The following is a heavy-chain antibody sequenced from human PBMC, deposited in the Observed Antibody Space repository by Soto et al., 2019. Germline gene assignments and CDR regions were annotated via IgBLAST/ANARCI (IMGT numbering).Heavy chain of an antibody. Sequence: SETLSLTCTVSGGSISSYYWSWIRQPAGKGLEWIGRIYTSGSTNYNPSLKSRVTMSVDTSKNQFSLKLSSVTAADTAVYYCARDRSSSRHGGMDVWGQGTTVTVSS. J-gene: IGHJ6*02. CDR1: GGSISSYY. CDR3: ARDRSSSRHGGMDV. D-gene: IGHD6-13*01. V-gene: IGHV4-4*07. CDR2: IYTSGST.